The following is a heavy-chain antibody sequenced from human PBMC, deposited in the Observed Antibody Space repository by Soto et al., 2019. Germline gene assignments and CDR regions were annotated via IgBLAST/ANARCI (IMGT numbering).Heavy chain of an antibody. V-gene: IGHV3-30*04. CDR2: FSHDGRNT. CDR3: AGERWADLSVYRCYTGMDV. Sequence: QVQLVESGGGVVQPGRSLRLSCAASGITFSNYAMHWVRQAPGKGLEWVAVFSHDGRNTYYADSLKGRFTISRDISKXXLXXQLNSLRVEDTAVYYCAGERWADLSVYRCYTGMDVWGQGATVTVSS. CDR1: GITFSNYA. D-gene: IGHD2-15*01. J-gene: IGHJ6*02.